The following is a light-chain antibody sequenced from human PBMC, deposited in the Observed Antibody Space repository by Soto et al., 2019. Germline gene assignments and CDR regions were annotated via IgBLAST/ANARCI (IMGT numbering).Light chain of an antibody. CDR3: CSYAGRYTYV. Sequence: QPALTQPRSGDGPPGQPVPVSCTGSTSDVGGYNYVSWYQQHSGKAPKLMIYDVSKRPSGVPDRFSGSKSGNTASLTISGLQTEDEADYYCCSYAGRYTYVFGTGTKVTVL. CDR1: TSDVGGYNY. V-gene: IGLV2-11*01. J-gene: IGLJ1*01. CDR2: DVS.